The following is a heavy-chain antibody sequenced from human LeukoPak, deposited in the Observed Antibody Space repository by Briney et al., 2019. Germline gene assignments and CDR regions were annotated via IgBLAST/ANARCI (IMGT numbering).Heavy chain of an antibody. CDR3: ARGDYYDRAFDV. CDR1: GFSFSGYA. D-gene: IGHD3-22*01. V-gene: IGHV3-23*01. J-gene: IGHJ3*01. Sequence: PGGSLRLSCAASGFSFSGYAMNWVRQAPGKGLEWVSAISGSGESTYYADSVKGRFTISRDNSKNTLHLQMNSLRAEDTAVYYCARGDYYDRAFDVWGQGTTVTVS. CDR2: ISGSGEST.